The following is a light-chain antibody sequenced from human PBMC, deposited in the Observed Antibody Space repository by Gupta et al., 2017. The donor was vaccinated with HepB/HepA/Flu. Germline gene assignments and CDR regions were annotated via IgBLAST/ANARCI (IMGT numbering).Light chain of an antibody. Sequence: QSVLTQPPSASGTPGQRVAISCSGSGSNIGSNTVNWYHQLPGTAPKLLIFSNSQRPSGVPDRFSGSKSGTSASLAISGLQSEDEGDYSCAAWDDRVKGVIFGGGTKLTVL. CDR3: AAWDDRVKGVI. CDR1: GSNIGSNT. V-gene: IGLV1-44*01. J-gene: IGLJ2*01. CDR2: SNS.